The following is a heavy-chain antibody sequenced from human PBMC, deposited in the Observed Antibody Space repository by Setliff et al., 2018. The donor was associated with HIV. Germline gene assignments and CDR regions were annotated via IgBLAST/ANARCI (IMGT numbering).Heavy chain of an antibody. Sequence: ASVKVSCKASGYTFTTYAINWVRQAPGQGLEDMGWISTYNGHTRYARKFQGRVTMTTDTSTNTAYMDLRTLRSDDTAVYYCARGDYYDSGSYSPGGDVFDIWGQGTTVTVSS. D-gene: IGHD3-22*01. J-gene: IGHJ3*02. CDR1: GYTFTTYA. V-gene: IGHV1-18*01. CDR2: ISTYNGHT. CDR3: ARGDYYDSGSYSPGGDVFDI.